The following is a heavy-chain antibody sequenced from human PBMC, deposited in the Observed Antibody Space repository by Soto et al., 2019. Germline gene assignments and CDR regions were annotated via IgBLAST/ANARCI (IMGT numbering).Heavy chain of an antibody. V-gene: IGHV5-10-1*01. CDR2: IDPSDSYT. J-gene: IGHJ6*02. CDR3: ARSYSSGWSYYYYYGMDV. D-gene: IGHD6-19*01. CDR1: GYSFTSYW. Sequence: LGESLKISCKGSGYSFTSYWISWVRQMPGKGLEWMGRIDPSDSYTNYSPSFQGHVTISADKSISTAYLQWSSLKASDTAMYYCARSYSSGWSYYYYYGMDVWGQGTTVTVSS.